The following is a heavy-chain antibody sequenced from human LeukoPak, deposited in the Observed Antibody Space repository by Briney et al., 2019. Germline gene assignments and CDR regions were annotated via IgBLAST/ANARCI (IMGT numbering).Heavy chain of an antibody. J-gene: IGHJ4*02. CDR1: NFTFSSFP. CDR3: ARESGDYD. Sequence: GGSLRLSCAASNFTFSSFPMHWVRQAPGKGLEWVAVISYDGSNKYYADSVKGRFTISRDNSKNTLYLQMNSLRAEDTAVYYCARESGDYDWGQGTLVTVSS. D-gene: IGHD4-17*01. CDR2: ISYDGSNK. V-gene: IGHV3-30*04.